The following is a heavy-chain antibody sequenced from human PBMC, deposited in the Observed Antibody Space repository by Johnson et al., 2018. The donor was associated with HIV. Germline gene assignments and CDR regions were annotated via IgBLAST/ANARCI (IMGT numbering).Heavy chain of an antibody. J-gene: IGHJ3*02. V-gene: IGHV3-15*01. CDR1: GFTFSNAW. CDR3: TTGRKGTGAFDI. Sequence: VQLVESGGGLVQPGGSLRLSCAASGFTFSNAWMSWVRQAPGKGLEWVGRIKSKTDGGTTDYAAPVKGRFTISRDDSKNTRYLQMNSLKTEDTAVYYCTTGRKGTGAFDIWGQGTLVTVS. D-gene: IGHD1-14*01. CDR2: IKSKTDGGTT.